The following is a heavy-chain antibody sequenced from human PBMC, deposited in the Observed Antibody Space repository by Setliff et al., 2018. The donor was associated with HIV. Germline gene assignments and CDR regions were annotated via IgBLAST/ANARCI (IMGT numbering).Heavy chain of an antibody. CDR3: ARGLGSTRFDP. Sequence: GASVKVSCKASGYTFTNYYMHWVRQAPGQGLEWMGWINPNSGGTNYAQKLQGRVTMTTDTSTSTAYMELRSLRSDDTAVYYCARGLGSTRFDPWGQGTLVTVSS. CDR2: INPNSGGT. V-gene: IGHV1-18*04. D-gene: IGHD2-2*01. J-gene: IGHJ5*02. CDR1: GYTFTNYY.